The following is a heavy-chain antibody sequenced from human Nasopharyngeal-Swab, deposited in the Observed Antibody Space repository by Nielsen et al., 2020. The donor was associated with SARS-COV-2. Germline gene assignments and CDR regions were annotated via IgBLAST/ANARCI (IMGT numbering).Heavy chain of an antibody. V-gene: IGHV3-30*18. CDR3: AKDREWLADYYYYMDV. J-gene: IGHJ6*03. Sequence: GESLKISCAASGFTFSSYGMHWVRQAPGKGLEWVAVISYDGSNKYYADSVKGRFTISRDNSKNTLYLQMNSLRAEDTAVYYCAKDREWLADYYYYMDVRGKGTTVTVSS. D-gene: IGHD3-3*01. CDR1: GFTFSSYG. CDR2: ISYDGSNK.